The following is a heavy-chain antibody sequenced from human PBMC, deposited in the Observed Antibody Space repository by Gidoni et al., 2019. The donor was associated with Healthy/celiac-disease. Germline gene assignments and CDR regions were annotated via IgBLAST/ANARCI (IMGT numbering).Heavy chain of an antibody. V-gene: IGHV4-39*01. Sequence: QLQLQESGPGLVKPSETLSLTCTVSGGSISSSSYYWGWIRQPPGKGLEWIGSIYYSGSTYYNPSLKSRVTISVDTSKNQFSLKLSSVTAADTAVYYCARSLHPEHYGDYERVSSGWFDYWGQGTLVTVSS. CDR3: ARSLHPEHYGDYERVSSGWFDY. CDR2: IYYSGST. CDR1: GGSISSSSYY. D-gene: IGHD4-17*01. J-gene: IGHJ4*02.